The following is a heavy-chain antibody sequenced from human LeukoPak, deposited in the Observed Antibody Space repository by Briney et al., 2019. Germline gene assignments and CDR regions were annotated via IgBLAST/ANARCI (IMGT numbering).Heavy chain of an antibody. V-gene: IGHV1-2*02. CDR1: GYTFTSYD. D-gene: IGHD3-9*01. CDR2: INPNSGGT. Sequence: ASVKVSCKASGYTFTSYDINWVRQATGQGLEWMGWINPNSGGTNYAQKFQGRVTMTRDTSISTAYMELSRLRSDDTAVYYCARVILTGYFGFDYWGQGTLVTVSS. J-gene: IGHJ4*02. CDR3: ARVILTGYFGFDY.